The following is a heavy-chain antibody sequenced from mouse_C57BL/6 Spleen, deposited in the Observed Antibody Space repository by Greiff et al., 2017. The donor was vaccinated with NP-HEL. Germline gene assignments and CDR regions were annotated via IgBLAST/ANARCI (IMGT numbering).Heavy chain of an antibody. CDR2: IDPSDSYT. CDR1: GYTFTSYW. CDR3: AYGSYAMDY. D-gene: IGHD2-10*02. V-gene: IGHV1-50*01. Sequence: QVQLQQPGAELVKPGASVKLSCKASGYTFTSYWMQWVKQRPGQGLEWIGEIDPSDSYTNYNQKFKGKATLTRDTSSSTAYMQLSSLTSEDSAVYYCAYGSYAMDYWGQGTSLTVSS. J-gene: IGHJ4*01.